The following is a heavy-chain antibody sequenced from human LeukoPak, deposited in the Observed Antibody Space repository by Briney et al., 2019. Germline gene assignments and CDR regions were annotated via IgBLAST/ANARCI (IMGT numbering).Heavy chain of an antibody. D-gene: IGHD3-3*02. Sequence: GGSLRLSCAASGFSFRTYGMHWVRQAPGKGLGCVAFIRDDGTKKYYGDSVKGRFTISRDNSKKTLYLQMDSRRIEDTGVYYCAKVGLTFAGAMDVWGQGTTVTVTS. V-gene: IGHV3-30*02. CDR3: AKVGLTFAGAMDV. J-gene: IGHJ6*02. CDR1: GFSFRTYG. CDR2: IRDDGTKK.